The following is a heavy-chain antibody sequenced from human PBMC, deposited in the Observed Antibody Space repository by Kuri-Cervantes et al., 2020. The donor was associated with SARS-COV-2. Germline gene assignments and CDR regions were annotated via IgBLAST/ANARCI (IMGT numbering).Heavy chain of an antibody. D-gene: IGHD3-3*01. CDR2: ISGSGGST. J-gene: IGHJ4*02. CDR3: AKDSRYDFWSGYYFDY. Sequence: GGSLRLSCAASGFTFSNYAMSWVRQAPGKGLEWVSVISGSGGSTYYADSVKGRFTISRDNSKNTLYLQMNSLRAEDTAVYYCAKDSRYDFWSGYYFDYWGQGTLVTVSS. CDR1: GFTFSNYA. V-gene: IGHV3-23*01.